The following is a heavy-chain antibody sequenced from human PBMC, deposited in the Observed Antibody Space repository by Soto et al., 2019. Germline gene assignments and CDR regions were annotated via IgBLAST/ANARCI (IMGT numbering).Heavy chain of an antibody. J-gene: IGHJ4*02. V-gene: IGHV3-74*01. Sequence: EVRLVESGGGLVQPGGSLRLSCAVSGFSFNTYWMHWVRQTPEKGLVWVARINGDGTSIRYADSVKGRLTIFRDNARNTLYLQMRNVRVEDTGVYFCAADSPHDATVAGDFWGQGTLVTVSS. CDR1: GFSFNTYW. D-gene: IGHD3-3*01. CDR3: AADSPHDATVAGDF. CDR2: INGDGTSI.